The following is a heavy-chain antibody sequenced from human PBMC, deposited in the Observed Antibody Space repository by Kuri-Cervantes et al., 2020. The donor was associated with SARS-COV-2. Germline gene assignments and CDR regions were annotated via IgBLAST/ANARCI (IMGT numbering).Heavy chain of an antibody. CDR1: GFTFDDYG. CDR2: INWNGGST. CDR3: AREGHYDFWSGYYEGYWFDP. D-gene: IGHD3-3*01. J-gene: IGHJ5*02. V-gene: IGHV3-20*04. Sequence: GGSLRLSCKGSGFTFDDYGMSWVRQAPGKGLEWVSGINWNGGSTGYADSVKGRFTISRDNAKNSLYLQMNSLRAEDTALYYCAREGHYDFWSGYYEGYWFDPWGQGTLVTVSS.